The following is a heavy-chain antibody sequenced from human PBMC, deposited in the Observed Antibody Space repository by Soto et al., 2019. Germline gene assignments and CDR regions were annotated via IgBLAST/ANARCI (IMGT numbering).Heavy chain of an antibody. D-gene: IGHD6-13*01. CDR3: ARYRREAVAGYTLDN. Sequence: SETLSLTCTVSGGSISSNYWTWIRQPRGKGLEWIGYVYNSGSTNYNPSLKSRVTIPEDTSKSQFSLKVNSMTAADTAVYYCARYRREAVAGYTLDNWGQGILVTVSS. V-gene: IGHV4-59*01. J-gene: IGHJ4*02. CDR2: VYNSGST. CDR1: GGSISSNY.